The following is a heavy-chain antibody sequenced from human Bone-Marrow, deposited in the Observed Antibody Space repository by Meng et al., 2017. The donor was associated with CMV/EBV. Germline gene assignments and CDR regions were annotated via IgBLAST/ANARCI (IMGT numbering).Heavy chain of an antibody. Sequence: ASVKVSCKASGYTFTGYYKHWVRQAPGQGLEWMGWINPNSGGTNYAQKFQGRVTMTRDTSISTAYMELSRLRSDDTAVYYCARGGAYSSSEVVYYYYGMDVWGQGTTVTVSS. V-gene: IGHV1-2*02. CDR2: INPNSGGT. CDR1: GYTFTGYY. J-gene: IGHJ6*02. D-gene: IGHD6-6*01. CDR3: ARGGAYSSSEVVYYYYGMDV.